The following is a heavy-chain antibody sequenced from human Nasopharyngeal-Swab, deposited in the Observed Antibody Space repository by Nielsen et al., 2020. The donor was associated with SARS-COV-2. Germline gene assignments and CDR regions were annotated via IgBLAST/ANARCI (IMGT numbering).Heavy chain of an antibody. D-gene: IGHD1-1*01. CDR3: ARDKDWNGLDS. J-gene: IGHJ4*02. CDR2: IKGDGSDK. Sequence: GESLKISCAASGFTFSRHWMHWVRQAPGKGLAWVSRIKGDGSDKRYADSVQGRFTISRDNAKNTLYLQLNSLRAEDTAVYYCARDKDWNGLDSWGQGTLVTVSS. CDR1: GFTFSRHW. V-gene: IGHV3-74*01.